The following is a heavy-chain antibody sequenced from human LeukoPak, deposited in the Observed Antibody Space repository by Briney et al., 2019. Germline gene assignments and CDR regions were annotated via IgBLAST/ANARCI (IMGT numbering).Heavy chain of an antibody. V-gene: IGHV4-34*01. CDR3: ARWATTGISYFDS. D-gene: IGHD4-11*01. CDR2: INHSGNT. J-gene: IGHJ4*02. Sequence: PSETLSLTCAVYGGSFSGYYWTWIRQPPGKGLEWIGEINHSGNTKCNPSLKSRVTISVDTSKNQCSLKLSSVTAADTAVYYCARWATTGISYFDSWGQGTLVTVSS. CDR1: GGSFSGYY.